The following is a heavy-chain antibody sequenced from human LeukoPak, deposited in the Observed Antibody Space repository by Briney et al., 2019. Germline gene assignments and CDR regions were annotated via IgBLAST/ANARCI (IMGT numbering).Heavy chain of an antibody. CDR3: AKEKYYYDSSGYSGYFDY. J-gene: IGHJ4*02. Sequence: GGSLRLSCAASGFTFSSYAMSWVRQAPGKGLEWVAVISYDGSNKYYADSVKGRFTISRDNSKNTLYLQMNSLRAEDTAVYYCAKEKYYYDSSGYSGYFDYWGQGTLVTVSS. CDR1: GFTFSSYA. V-gene: IGHV3-30*18. D-gene: IGHD3-22*01. CDR2: ISYDGSNK.